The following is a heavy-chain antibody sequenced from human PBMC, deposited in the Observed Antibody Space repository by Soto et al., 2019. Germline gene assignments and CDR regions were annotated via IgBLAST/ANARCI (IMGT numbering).Heavy chain of an antibody. Sequence: QVQLVQSGAEVKSAGSSVKVSCKASGDTFNFYSINWVRQAPRLGLEWVGRVNPILSMSNYAQRFQGRVTMTADKSTGTAYMELRSLRSEDTSSYYCASNYASRYRAFDSWGQGALVTVSS. CDR1: GDTFNFYS. CDR2: VNPILSMS. D-gene: IGHD2-2*01. J-gene: IGHJ4*02. CDR3: ASNYASRYRAFDS. V-gene: IGHV1-69*02.